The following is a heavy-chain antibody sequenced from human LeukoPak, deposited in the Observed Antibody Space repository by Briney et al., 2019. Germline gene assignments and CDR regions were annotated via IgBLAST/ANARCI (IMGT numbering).Heavy chain of an antibody. J-gene: IGHJ3*02. V-gene: IGHV1-69*05. CDR3: ARDTEIVTGAFDI. Sequence: SVKVSCKASGGTFSSYAMSWVRQAPGQALEWMGGIIPILGTANYAQKFLGRVTITTDESTSTAYMEPSSLRAEDTAVYDCARDTEIVTGAFDIWGQGTMVTVSS. D-gene: IGHD3-22*01. CDR1: GGTFSSYA. CDR2: IIPILGTA.